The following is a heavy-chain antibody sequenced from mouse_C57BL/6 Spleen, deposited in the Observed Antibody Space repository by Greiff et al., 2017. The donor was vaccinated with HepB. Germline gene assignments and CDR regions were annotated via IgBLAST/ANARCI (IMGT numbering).Heavy chain of an antibody. J-gene: IGHJ2*01. D-gene: IGHD2-3*01. CDR2: IRSKSNNYAT. V-gene: IGHV10-1*01. Sequence: EVKLMESGGGLVQPKGSLKLSCAASGFSFNTYAMNWVRQAPGKGLEWVARIRSKSNNYATYYADSVKDRFTISRDDSESMLYLQMNNLKTEDTAMYYCVRQWLLRDYWGQGTTLTVSS. CDR1: GFSFNTYA. CDR3: VRQWLLRDY.